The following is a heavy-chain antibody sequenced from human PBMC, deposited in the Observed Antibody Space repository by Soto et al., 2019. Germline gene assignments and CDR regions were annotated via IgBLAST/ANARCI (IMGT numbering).Heavy chain of an antibody. CDR3: AKDHDRQIVRGWVSEFDP. D-gene: IGHD1-26*01. J-gene: IGHJ5*02. CDR2: ISHDGSNT. Sequence: QVQLVESGGGVVQPGRSLRLSCAASGFAFSAYGMHWVRQAPGKGLEWVAVISHDGSNTYYTDSVKGRFTSYRDNSQKTLYLQMNSLRAQDTALYFCAKDHDRQIVRGWVSEFDPWGQGALVTVSS. CDR1: GFAFSAYG. V-gene: IGHV3-30*18.